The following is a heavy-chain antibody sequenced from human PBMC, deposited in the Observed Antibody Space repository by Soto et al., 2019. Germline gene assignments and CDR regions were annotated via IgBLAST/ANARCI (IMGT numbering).Heavy chain of an antibody. V-gene: IGHV5-51*01. CDR2: IYPGDSDT. J-gene: IGHJ6*03. Sequence: PGESLKISCKGSGYSFTSYWIGWVRQMPGKGLEWMGIIYPGDSDTRYSPSFQGQVTISADKSISTAYPQWSSLKASDTAMYYCARSPGIADYYYYMDVWGKGTTVTVSS. D-gene: IGHD6-13*01. CDR3: ARSPGIADYYYYMDV. CDR1: GYSFTSYW.